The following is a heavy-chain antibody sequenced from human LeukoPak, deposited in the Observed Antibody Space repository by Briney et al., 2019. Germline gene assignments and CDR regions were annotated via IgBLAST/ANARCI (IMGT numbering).Heavy chain of an antibody. D-gene: IGHD4-17*01. J-gene: IGHJ4*02. Sequence: SETLSLTCAVYGGSFSGYYWSWIRQPPGKGLEWIGEINHSGSTNYNPSLKSRVTISVDRSKNQLSLKVGSMTAADTAVYYCGRYGDNAGAYWGQGTLVTVSS. CDR3: GRYGDNAGAY. V-gene: IGHV4-34*01. CDR1: GGSFSGYY. CDR2: INHSGST.